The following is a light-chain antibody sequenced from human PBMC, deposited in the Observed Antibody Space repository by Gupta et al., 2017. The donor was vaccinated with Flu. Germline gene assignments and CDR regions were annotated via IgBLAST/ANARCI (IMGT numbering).Light chain of an antibody. CDR3: QQYGSSPYS. CDR1: QSVSSSY. V-gene: IGKV3-20*01. Sequence: EILLTQSPGTLSLSPGERVTLSCRASQSVSSSYLAWYQHKPGQAPRLVIYDASSRATGIPDRFSGSGSGTDFTLTINRVEPEDFAVYYCQQYGSSPYSFGQGTKLEIK. CDR2: DAS. J-gene: IGKJ2*03.